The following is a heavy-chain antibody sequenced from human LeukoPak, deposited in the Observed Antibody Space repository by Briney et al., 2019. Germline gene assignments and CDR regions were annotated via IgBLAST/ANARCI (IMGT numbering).Heavy chain of an antibody. V-gene: IGHV4-39*01. CDR2: IYYSGST. Sequence: PSETLSLTCTVSGGSISSSSYYWGWIRQPPGKGLEWIGSIYYSGSTYYNPSLKSRVTISVDTSKNQFSLKLSSVTAADTAVYYCARLSQEATMVRGVYYFDYWGQGTLVTVSS. CDR1: GGSISSSSYY. J-gene: IGHJ4*02. D-gene: IGHD3-10*01. CDR3: ARLSQEATMVRGVYYFDY.